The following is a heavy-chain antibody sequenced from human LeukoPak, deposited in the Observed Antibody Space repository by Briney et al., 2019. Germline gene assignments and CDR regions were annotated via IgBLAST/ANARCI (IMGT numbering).Heavy chain of an antibody. J-gene: IGHJ4*02. Sequence: GASVKVSCKASGYTFTGYYMHWVRQAPGQGLEWMGWINPNSGGTNYAQKFQGRVTMTRDTSISTAYMELSRLRSDDTAVYYCARGYCSGGSCYPDYYYFDYWGQGTLVTVSS. D-gene: IGHD2-15*01. CDR3: ARGYCSGGSCYPDYYYFDY. CDR2: INPNSGGT. V-gene: IGHV1-2*02. CDR1: GYTFTGYY.